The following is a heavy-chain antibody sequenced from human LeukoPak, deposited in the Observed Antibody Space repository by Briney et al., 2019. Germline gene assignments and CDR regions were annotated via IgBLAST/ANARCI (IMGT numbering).Heavy chain of an antibody. D-gene: IGHD3-10*01. V-gene: IGHV3-20*01. J-gene: IGHJ3*02. CDR2: INWNGGST. Sequence: GGSLRLSCAASGFTFDDYGMSWVRQAPGKGLEWVSGINWNGGSTGYADSVKGRFTISRDNAKNSLYLQMNSLRAEDTALYHCARAAPTMVRGVIITRGAFDIWGQGTMVTVSS. CDR1: GFTFDDYG. CDR3: ARAAPTMVRGVIITRGAFDI.